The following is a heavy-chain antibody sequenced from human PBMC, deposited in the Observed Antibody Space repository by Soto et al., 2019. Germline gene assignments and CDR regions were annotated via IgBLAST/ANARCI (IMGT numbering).Heavy chain of an antibody. CDR3: ARDRHYDILTDYGMDP. CDR1: GGTFSSYA. CDR2: IIPIFGTA. J-gene: IGHJ5*02. V-gene: IGHV1-69*13. D-gene: IGHD3-9*01. Sequence: SVKVSCKASGGTFSSYAISWVRQAPGQGLEWMGGIIPIFGTANYAQKFQGRVTITADESTSTAYMELSSLRSEDTAVYYCARDRHYDILTDYGMDPWGQGTQVTVSS.